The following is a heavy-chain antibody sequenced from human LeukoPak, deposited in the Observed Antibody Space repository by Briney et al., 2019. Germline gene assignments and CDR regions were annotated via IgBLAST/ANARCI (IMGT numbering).Heavy chain of an antibody. J-gene: IGHJ4*02. CDR2: IYTSGST. V-gene: IGHV4-4*07. Sequence: PSETLSLTCTVSGGSISSYYWSWIRQPAGKGLEWIGRIYTSGSTNYNPSLKSRVTISVDTSKNQFSLKLSSVTAADTAVYYCARGSFIGIFRPHFDYWGQGTLVTVSS. CDR3: ARGSFIGIFRPHFDY. CDR1: GGSISSYY. D-gene: IGHD3/OR15-3a*01.